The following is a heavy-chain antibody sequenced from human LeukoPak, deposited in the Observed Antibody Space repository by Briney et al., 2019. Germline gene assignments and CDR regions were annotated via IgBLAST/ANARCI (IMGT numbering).Heavy chain of an antibody. CDR3: ARRHLGFYDDS. D-gene: IGHD5/OR15-5a*01. Sequence: GGSLRLSCAASGFAISTEWMSWVRQAPGKGPEWVSVVYGDGRTYYADSVKGRFTISSDNSKNMVYLQMNSLRVEGSAVYYCARRHLGFYDDSWGQGVLVTVSS. CDR2: VYGDGRT. J-gene: IGHJ4*02. CDR1: GFAISTEW. V-gene: IGHV3-53*01.